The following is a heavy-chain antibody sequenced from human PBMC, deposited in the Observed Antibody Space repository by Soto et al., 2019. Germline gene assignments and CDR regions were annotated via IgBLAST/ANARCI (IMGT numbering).Heavy chain of an antibody. Sequence: QVQLQESGPGLVKPSQTLSLTCTVSGGSIGSGGYYWSWIRQHPGKGLEWIGYIDYSGSTNYNPSLKSRANISGDTSKNQFSLKLSSVTAADTAVYYCARDVGHYYDSSGFDYWGQGTLVTVSS. CDR3: ARDVGHYYDSSGFDY. J-gene: IGHJ4*02. D-gene: IGHD3-22*01. CDR2: IDYSGST. V-gene: IGHV4-31*03. CDR1: GGSIGSGGYY.